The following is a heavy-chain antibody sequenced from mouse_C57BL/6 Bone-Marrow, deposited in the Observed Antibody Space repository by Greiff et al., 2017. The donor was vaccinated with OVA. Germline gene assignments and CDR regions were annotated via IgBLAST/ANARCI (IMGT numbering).Heavy chain of an antibody. Sequence: EVQLVESGGGLVQPGGSLSLSCAASGFTFTDYYMSWVRQPPGKALEWLGFIRNKANGYTTEYSASVKGRFTISRDNSQSILYLQMNALRAEDSATYYCARYSYYGSSYWYFDVWGTGTTVTVSS. CDR1: GFTFTDYY. CDR3: ARYSYYGSSYWYFDV. J-gene: IGHJ1*03. V-gene: IGHV7-3*01. D-gene: IGHD1-1*01. CDR2: IRNKANGYTT.